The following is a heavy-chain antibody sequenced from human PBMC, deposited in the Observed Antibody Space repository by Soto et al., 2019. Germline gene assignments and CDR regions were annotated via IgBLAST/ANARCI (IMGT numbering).Heavy chain of an antibody. Sequence: ASVKVSCKASGGTFSSYAISWVRQAPGQGLEWMGGIIPIFGTANYAQKFQGRDTITADESTSTAYMGLSSLRSGDTAVYYCETDPLGYCSGGRCYRTVSWFDPWGQGTLVTVSS. CDR2: IIPIFGTA. J-gene: IGHJ5*02. CDR1: GGTFSSYA. V-gene: IGHV1-69*13. D-gene: IGHD2-15*01. CDR3: ETDPLGYCSGGRCYRTVSWFDP.